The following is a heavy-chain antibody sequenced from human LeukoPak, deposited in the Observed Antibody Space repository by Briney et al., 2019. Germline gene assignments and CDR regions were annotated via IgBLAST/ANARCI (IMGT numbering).Heavy chain of an antibody. CDR1: GGSFSGYY. V-gene: IGHV4-34*01. CDR2: INHSGST. D-gene: IGHD2-2*01. Sequence: PSETLSLTCAVYGGSFSGYYWSWIRQPPGKGLEWIGEINHSGSTNYNPSLKSRITISVDTSKNQFSLKLSSVTAADTAVYYCARLDGSASCFDYWGQGTLVTVSS. J-gene: IGHJ4*02. CDR3: ARLDGSASCFDY.